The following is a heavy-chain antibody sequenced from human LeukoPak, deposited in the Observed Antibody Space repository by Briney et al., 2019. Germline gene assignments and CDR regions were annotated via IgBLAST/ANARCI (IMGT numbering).Heavy chain of an antibody. CDR3: ARDSGYCSSTGCYVHYFDY. J-gene: IGHJ4*02. V-gene: IGHV3-7*01. D-gene: IGHD2-2*01. Sequence: GGSLRLSCAASGFTFSNNWMTWVRQAPGKGLEWVASVKKDASEMYYVDSVKGRFTISRDNAKNSLYLQMSSLRAEDTAVYYCARDSGYCSSTGCYVHYFDYWGQGTLVTVSS. CDR1: GFTFSNNW. CDR2: VKKDASEM.